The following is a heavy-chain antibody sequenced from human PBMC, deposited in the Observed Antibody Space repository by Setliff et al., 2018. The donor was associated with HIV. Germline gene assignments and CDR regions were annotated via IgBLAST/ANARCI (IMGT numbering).Heavy chain of an antibody. V-gene: IGHV5-51*01. CDR2: IYPGDSDT. CDR1: GYSFTSYW. CDR3: ARRTRRRGSSYGNIDY. D-gene: IGHD5-18*01. J-gene: IGHJ4*02. Sequence: ESLKISCKSSGYSFTSYWIGWVRQMPGKGLEWMGIIYPGDSDTRYSPSFQGQVTISADKSISTAYLQWRSLQASDTAVYYCARRTRRRGSSYGNIDYWGQGTLVTVSS.